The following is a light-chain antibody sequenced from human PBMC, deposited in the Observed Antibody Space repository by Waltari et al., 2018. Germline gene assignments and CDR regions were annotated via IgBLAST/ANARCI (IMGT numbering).Light chain of an antibody. Sequence: DIVMTQSPDSLAVSLGERATINCKSSQSVLYSSKNKNYLAWYQQKPGQPPKLLIYWASTRESGVPDRFSGSGSGTDFTLTISSLQAEDVAVYYCLQYYSTPLTFGQGTKLEIK. CDR1: QSVLYSSKNKNY. CDR2: WAS. CDR3: LQYYSTPLT. V-gene: IGKV4-1*01. J-gene: IGKJ2*01.